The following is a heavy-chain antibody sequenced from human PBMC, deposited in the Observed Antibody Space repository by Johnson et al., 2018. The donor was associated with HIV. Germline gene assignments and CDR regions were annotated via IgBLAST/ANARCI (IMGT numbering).Heavy chain of an antibody. CDR1: GFTFSSYG. CDR3: ARDFNVGYDYDSSGFDAFDI. V-gene: IGHV3-30*02. D-gene: IGHD3-22*01. J-gene: IGHJ3*02. Sequence: QVQLVESGGGVVQPGGSLRLSCVASGFTFSSYGMHWVRQAPGKGLEWVAFIRYDGSNKYYADSVKGRFTISRDNSKNTLYLQMNSLRAEDTAVYYCARDFNVGYDYDSSGFDAFDIWGQGTMVTVSS. CDR2: IRYDGSNK.